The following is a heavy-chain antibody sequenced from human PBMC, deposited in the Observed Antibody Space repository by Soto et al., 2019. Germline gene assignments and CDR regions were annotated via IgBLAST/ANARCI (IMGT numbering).Heavy chain of an antibody. J-gene: IGHJ4*02. CDR3: ASFSSIAACHVPHFDY. CDR2: INHSGST. CDR1: GGSFSGYY. D-gene: IGHD6-6*01. V-gene: IGHV4-34*01. Sequence: QVQLQQWGAGLLKPSETLSLTCAVYGGSFSGYYWSWIRQPPGKGLEWIGEINHSGSTNYNPSLKSRVTISVDTSKNQFSLKLSSVTAADTAVYYCASFSSIAACHVPHFDYWGQGTLVTVSS.